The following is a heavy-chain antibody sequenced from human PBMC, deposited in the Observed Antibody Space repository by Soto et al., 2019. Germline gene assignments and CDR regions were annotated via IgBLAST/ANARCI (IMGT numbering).Heavy chain of an antibody. V-gene: IGHV3-23*01. D-gene: IGHD3-10*01. CDR3: AKKRGISGSLDRASDY. Sequence: PGGSLRLSCAASGFTFSSYVMRWVRQAPGKGLECVSAIGGSGDDTYYVDSVKGRFTISRDNSKNTLFLQMNSLRAEDTAIYNCAKKRGISGSLDRASDYWGQGTLVTVSS. CDR2: IGGSGDDT. J-gene: IGHJ4*02. CDR1: GFTFSSYV.